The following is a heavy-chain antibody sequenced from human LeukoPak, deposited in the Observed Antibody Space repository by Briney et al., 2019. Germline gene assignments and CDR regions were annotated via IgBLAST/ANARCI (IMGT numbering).Heavy chain of an antibody. CDR3: ARENGGSGSLIFSS. J-gene: IGHJ4*02. Sequence: PGGSLRLSCAASGFTFSSYSMNWVRQAPGKGLEWVSSISSSSSYIYYADSVKGRFTISRDNAKNSLYLQMNSLRAEDTAVYYCARENGGSGSLIFSSWGQGTLVTVSS. D-gene: IGHD3-10*01. CDR2: ISSSSSYI. V-gene: IGHV3-21*01. CDR1: GFTFSSYS.